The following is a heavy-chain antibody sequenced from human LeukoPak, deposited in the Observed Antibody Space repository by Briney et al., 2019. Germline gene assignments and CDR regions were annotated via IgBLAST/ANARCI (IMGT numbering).Heavy chain of an antibody. J-gene: IGHJ3*02. CDR3: ARDSTDAFDI. Sequence: KLGGSLRLSCAASGFTFSSYSMNWVRQAPGKGLEWVSSISSGSTYIYYADSVKGRFTISRDNAEKSLYLQMNSLRAEDTAVYYCARDSTDAFDIWGQGTMVTVSS. V-gene: IGHV3-21*01. CDR1: GFTFSSYS. CDR2: ISSGSTYI.